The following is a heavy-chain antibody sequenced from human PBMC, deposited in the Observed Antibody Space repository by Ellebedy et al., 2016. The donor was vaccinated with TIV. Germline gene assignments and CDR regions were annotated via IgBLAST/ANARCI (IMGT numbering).Heavy chain of an antibody. CDR1: GGSIRSDY. V-gene: IGHV4-59*01. CDR2: VSSSGRT. J-gene: IGHJ6*02. CDR3: ARGSRYYYSGMDV. Sequence: MPSETLSLTCTVSGGSIRSDYWSWIRQPPGRGLEWIGFVSSSGRTNYIPSLNSRVSISVDTSKNQFSLNLRSVTAADTAVDYCARGSRYYYSGMDVWGQGTTVTVSS.